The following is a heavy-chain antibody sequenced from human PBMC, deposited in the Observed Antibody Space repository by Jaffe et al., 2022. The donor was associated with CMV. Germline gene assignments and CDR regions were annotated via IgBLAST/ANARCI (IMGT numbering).Heavy chain of an antibody. J-gene: IGHJ4*02. V-gene: IGHV3-15*01. CDR3: TTGPFMIVVVHSDY. D-gene: IGHD3-22*01. Sequence: EVQLVESGGGLVKPGGSLRLSCAASGFTFSNAWMSWVRQAPGKGLEWVGRIKSKTDGGTTDYAAPVKGRFTISRDDSKNTLYLQMNSLKTEDTAVYYCTTGPFMIVVVHSDYWGQGTLVTVSS. CDR2: IKSKTDGGTT. CDR1: GFTFSNAW.